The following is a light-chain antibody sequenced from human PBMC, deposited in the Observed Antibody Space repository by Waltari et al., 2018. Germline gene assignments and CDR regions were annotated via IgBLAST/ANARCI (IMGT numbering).Light chain of an antibody. J-gene: IGLJ1*01. Sequence: QSALTQPAPASGSPAQSFPLSCTAPRNTLGCYTFVPCYQQHTSTAPQLIIYDVSDRPSVFSNRFAGSKSDNTASLTIAGLQAEDEADYYCSSFTKNSLCVFGTGTKVTVL. CDR3: SSFTKNSLCV. V-gene: IGLV2-14*03. CDR1: RNTLGCYTF. CDR2: DVS.